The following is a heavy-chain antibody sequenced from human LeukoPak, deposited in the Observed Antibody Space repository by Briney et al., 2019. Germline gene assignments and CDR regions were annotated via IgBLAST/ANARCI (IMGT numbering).Heavy chain of an antibody. J-gene: IGHJ4*02. V-gene: IGHV4-34*01. CDR2: INHSGST. Sequence: SETLSLTCAVYGGSFSGYYWSWIRQPPGKGLEWIGEINHSGSTNYNPSLKSRVTISVDTSKNRFSLKLSSVTAADTAVYYCARGVPYSSSFDYWGQGTLVTVSS. D-gene: IGHD6-6*01. CDR3: ARGVPYSSSFDY. CDR1: GGSFSGYY.